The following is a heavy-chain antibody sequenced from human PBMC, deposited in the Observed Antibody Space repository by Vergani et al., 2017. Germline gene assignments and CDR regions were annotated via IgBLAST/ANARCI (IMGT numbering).Heavy chain of an antibody. V-gene: IGHV1-2*02. Sequence: VSCKASGYTFTGYYMHWVRQAPGQGLEWMGWINPNSGGTNYAQKFQGRVTMTRDTSISTAYMELSRLRSDDTAVYYCARDSSSWYVVYYYYGMDVWGQGTTVTVSS. CDR1: GYTFTGYY. CDR2: INPNSGGT. CDR3: ARDSSSWYVVYYYYGMDV. D-gene: IGHD6-13*01. J-gene: IGHJ6*02.